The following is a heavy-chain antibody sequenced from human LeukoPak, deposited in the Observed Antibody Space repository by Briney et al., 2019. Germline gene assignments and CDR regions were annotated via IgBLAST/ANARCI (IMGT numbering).Heavy chain of an antibody. V-gene: IGHV3-43*02. J-gene: IGHJ4*02. CDR1: GFTFDDYA. CDR2: ISGDGTRT. Sequence: GGSLRLSCAASGFTFDDYAMHWVRQAPGKGLEWVSLISGDGTRTYYADSVKGRFTISRDNSKNSLYLQMNCLITAATALYYCAKVPDYGDFIFDYWGQGTLVTVSS. D-gene: IGHD4-17*01. CDR3: AKVPDYGDFIFDY.